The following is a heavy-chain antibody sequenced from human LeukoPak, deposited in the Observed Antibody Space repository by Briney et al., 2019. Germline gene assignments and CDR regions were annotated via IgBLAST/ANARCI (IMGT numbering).Heavy chain of an antibody. V-gene: IGHV3-11*01. D-gene: IGHD3-3*01. CDR2: ISSSGSTI. Sequence: GGSLRLSCAASGFSVSSKYMSWIRQAPGKGLEWVSYISSSGSTIYYADSVKGRFTISRDNAKNSLYLQMNSLRAEDTAVYYCARDHITIFGVGSYDYWGQGTLVTVSS. J-gene: IGHJ4*02. CDR1: GFSVSSKY. CDR3: ARDHITIFGVGSYDY.